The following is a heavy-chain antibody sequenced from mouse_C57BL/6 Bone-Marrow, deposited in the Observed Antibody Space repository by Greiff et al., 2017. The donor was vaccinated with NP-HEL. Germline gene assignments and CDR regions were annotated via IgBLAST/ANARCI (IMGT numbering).Heavy chain of an antibody. CDR3: ARDYDHEEAY. Sequence: QVQLKQPGAELVRPGTSVKLSCKASGYTFTSYWMHWVKQRPGQGLEWIGVIDPSDSYTNYNQKFKGKATLTVDTSSSTAYMQLSSLTSEDSAVYYCARDYDHEEAYWGQGTLVTVSA. CDR1: GYTFTSYW. J-gene: IGHJ3*01. CDR2: IDPSDSYT. V-gene: IGHV1-59*01. D-gene: IGHD2-4*01.